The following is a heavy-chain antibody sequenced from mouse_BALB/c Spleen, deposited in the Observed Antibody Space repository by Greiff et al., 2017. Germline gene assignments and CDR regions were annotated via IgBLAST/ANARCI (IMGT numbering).Heavy chain of an antibody. Sequence: QVQLKQSGAELVRPGSSVKISCKASGYAFSSYWMNWVKQRPGQGLEWIGQIYPGDGDTNYNGKFKGKATLTADKSSSTAYMQLSSLTSEDSAVYFCARTGLLRAMDYWGQGTSVTVSS. V-gene: IGHV1-80*01. D-gene: IGHD2-3*01. CDR2: IYPGDGDT. J-gene: IGHJ4*01. CDR3: ARTGLLRAMDY. CDR1: GYAFSSYW.